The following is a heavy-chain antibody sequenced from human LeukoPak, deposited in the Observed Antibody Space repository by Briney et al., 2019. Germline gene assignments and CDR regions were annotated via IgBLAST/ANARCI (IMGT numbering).Heavy chain of an antibody. J-gene: IGHJ4*02. CDR2: IYPGDSDT. Sequence: GESLKISCKGSGYNFANNWIAWVRQMPGKGLEWMGIIYPGDSDTRCNPSLQGQVTISADNSITTAYLQWSSLKASDTAMYYCARRPTTEYYFDYWGQGTLVTVSS. CDR3: ARRPTTEYYFDY. CDR1: GYNFANNW. D-gene: IGHD4-17*01. V-gene: IGHV5-51*01.